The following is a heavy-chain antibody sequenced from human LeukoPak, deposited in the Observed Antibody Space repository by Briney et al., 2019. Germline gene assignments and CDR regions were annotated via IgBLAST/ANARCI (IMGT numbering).Heavy chain of an antibody. CDR2: INHSGST. D-gene: IGHD5-18*01. V-gene: IGHV4-34*01. CDR3: ARTGQLWFRDYFDY. CDR1: GGSFSGYY. Sequence: SETLSLTCAGYGGSFSGYYWSWIRQPPGKGLEWIGEINHSGSTNYNPSLKSRVTISVDTSKNQFSLKLSSVTAADTAVYYCARTGQLWFRDYFDYWGQGTLVTVSS. J-gene: IGHJ4*02.